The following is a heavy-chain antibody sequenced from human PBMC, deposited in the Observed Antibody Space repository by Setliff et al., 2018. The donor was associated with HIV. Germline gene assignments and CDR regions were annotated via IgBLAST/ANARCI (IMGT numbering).Heavy chain of an antibody. D-gene: IGHD6-19*01. CDR2: INPNSGGT. V-gene: IGHV1-2*04. CDR3: ARTSSYSSGWSAKYAFDI. J-gene: IGHJ3*02. Sequence: ASVKVSCKASGYTFTGYYMHWVRQAPGQGLEWMGWINPNSGGTNYAQKFQGWVTMTRDTSISTAYMELSRLRSDDTAVYHCARTSSYSSGWSAKYAFDIWGQGTMVTVSS. CDR1: GYTFTGYY.